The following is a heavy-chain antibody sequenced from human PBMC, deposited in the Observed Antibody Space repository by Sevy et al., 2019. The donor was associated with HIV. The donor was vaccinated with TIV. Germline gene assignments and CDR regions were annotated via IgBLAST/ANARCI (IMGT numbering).Heavy chain of an antibody. CDR2: ISFDGSNK. J-gene: IGHJ1*01. D-gene: IGHD1-1*01. V-gene: IGHV3-30-3*01. Sequence: GGSLRLSCAASGFTFSLFSMHCVRQCPGKGLEWVTTISFDGSNKYYADSVKGRFTISRDNSRNSLYLQMNSLRAEDSTVYYCALERLSSYVAEYFHNWGQGTKVIVSS. CDR3: ALERLSSYVAEYFHN. CDR1: GFTFSLFS.